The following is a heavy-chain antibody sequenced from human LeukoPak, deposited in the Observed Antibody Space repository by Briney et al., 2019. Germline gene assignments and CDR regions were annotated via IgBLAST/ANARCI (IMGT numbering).Heavy chain of an antibody. CDR3: AKWRATYIDY. V-gene: IGHV3-48*01. J-gene: IGHJ4*02. CDR2: ISSSSSTI. D-gene: IGHD1-26*01. Sequence: GGSLRLSCAASGFTFSSYSMNWVRQAPGKGLEWVSYISSSSSTIYYADSVKGRFTISGDNAKNSLYLQMNSLRAGDTAVYYCAKWRATYIDYWGQGTLVTVSS. CDR1: GFTFSSYS.